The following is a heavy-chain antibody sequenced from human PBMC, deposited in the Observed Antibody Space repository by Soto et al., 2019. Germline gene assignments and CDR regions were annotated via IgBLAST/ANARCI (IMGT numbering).Heavy chain of an antibody. CDR3: AKVNYGDYDTGGYYYMDV. Sequence: GGSLRLSCAASGFTFSSYGMHWVRQAPGKGLEWVAVISYDGSNKYYADSVKGRFTISRDNSKNTLYLQMNSLRAEDTAVYYCAKVNYGDYDTGGYYYMDVWGKGTAVTVSS. D-gene: IGHD4-17*01. CDR2: ISYDGSNK. J-gene: IGHJ6*03. V-gene: IGHV3-30*18. CDR1: GFTFSSYG.